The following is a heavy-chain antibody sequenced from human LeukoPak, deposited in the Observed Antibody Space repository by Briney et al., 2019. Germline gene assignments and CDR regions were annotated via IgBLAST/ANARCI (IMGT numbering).Heavy chain of an antibody. V-gene: IGHV4-39*01. D-gene: IGHD3-22*01. CDR3: ARRLNYYDSSGYYYYYYGMDV. CDR1: GFTFSSYA. J-gene: IGHJ6*02. Sequence: GSLRLSCAASGFTFSSYAMSWVRQPPGKGLEWIGSIYYSGSTYYNPSLKSRVTISVDTSKNQFSLKLSSVTAADTAVYYCARRLNYYDSSGYYYYYYGMDVWGQGTTVTVSS. CDR2: IYYSGST.